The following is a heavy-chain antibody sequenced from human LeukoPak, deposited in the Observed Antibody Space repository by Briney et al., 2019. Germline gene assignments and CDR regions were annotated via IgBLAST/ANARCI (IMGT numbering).Heavy chain of an antibody. D-gene: IGHD6-6*01. V-gene: IGHV1-69*05. J-gene: IGHJ4*02. CDR1: GGTFSSYA. Sequence: SVKVSCKASGGTFSSYAISWVRQAPGQGLEWMGGIIPIFGTANYAQKFQGRVTITTDESTSTAYMELSSLRSEDTAVYYCARDGGSIAPFDYWGQGTLVTVSS. CDR3: ARDGGSIAPFDY. CDR2: IIPIFGTA.